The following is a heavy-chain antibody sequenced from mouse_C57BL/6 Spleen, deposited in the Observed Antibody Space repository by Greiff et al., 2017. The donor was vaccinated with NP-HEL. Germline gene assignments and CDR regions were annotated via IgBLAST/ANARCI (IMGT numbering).Heavy chain of an antibody. J-gene: IGHJ2*01. CDR2: IHPNSGST. V-gene: IGHV1-64*01. D-gene: IGHD2-3*01. CDR3: ARGDDGYYVYYFDY. CDR1: GYTFTSYW. Sequence: QVQLQQPGAELVKPGASVKLSCKASGYTFTSYWMHWVKQRPGQGLEWIGMIHPNSGSTNYNEKFKSKATLTVDKSSSTAYMQLSSLTSEDSAVYYCARGDDGYYVYYFDYWGQGTTLTVSS.